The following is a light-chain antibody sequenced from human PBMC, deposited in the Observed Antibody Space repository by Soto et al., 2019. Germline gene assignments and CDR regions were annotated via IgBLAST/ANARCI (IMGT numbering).Light chain of an antibody. J-gene: IGKJ1*01. V-gene: IGKV3-20*01. CDR3: QQYDSSPRT. CDR2: GAS. Sequence: EIALTQSPGTLSLSPGERATLSCRASQSVTSSYLAWYQQKPGQAPRLLIYGASSRATGMPNRFSGNGSGTDVTLTISSLEAEDFAVYYCQQYDSSPRTFGQGTKVEIK. CDR1: QSVTSSY.